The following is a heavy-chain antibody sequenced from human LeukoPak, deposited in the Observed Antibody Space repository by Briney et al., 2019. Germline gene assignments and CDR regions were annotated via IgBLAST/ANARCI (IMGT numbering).Heavy chain of an antibody. D-gene: IGHD5-18*01. CDR1: GYTFTSYY. V-gene: IGHV1-46*01. Sequence: ASVKVSCEASGYTFTSYYMHWVRQAPGQGLEWMGIIDPSGGSTSYAQEFQGRVTMTRDTSTSTVYMEVSSLRSEDTAVYFCARDGYSYGLYYFDYWGQGTLVTVSS. CDR3: ARDGYSYGLYYFDY. J-gene: IGHJ4*02. CDR2: IDPSGGST.